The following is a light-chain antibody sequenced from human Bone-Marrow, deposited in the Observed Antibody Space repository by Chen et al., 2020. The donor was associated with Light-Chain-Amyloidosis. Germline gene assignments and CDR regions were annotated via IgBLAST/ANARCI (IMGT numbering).Light chain of an antibody. CDR3: QVWDRSSDRPV. Sequence: SYVLTQPSSVSVAPGQTATSACGGNNIGSTSVHWYQQTPGQAPLLVVYDDGDRPSVIPERLSGSNSGNTATLTISRVEAGDEADYYCQVWDRSSDRPVFGGGTKLTVL. V-gene: IGLV3-21*02. J-gene: IGLJ3*02. CDR1: NIGSTS. CDR2: DDG.